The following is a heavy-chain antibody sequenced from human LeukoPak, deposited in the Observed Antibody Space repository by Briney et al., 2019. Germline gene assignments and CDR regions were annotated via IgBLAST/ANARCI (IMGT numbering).Heavy chain of an antibody. Sequence: SETLSLTCTVSGGSISSYYWSWIRQPPGKGLEWIGYIYYSGSTYYNPSLKSRVTISVDTSKNQFSLNLSSVTAADTAVYYCARSQDIIAVPAALPVRWGQGTLVTVSS. D-gene: IGHD2-2*01. CDR3: ARSQDIIAVPAALPVR. J-gene: IGHJ4*02. V-gene: IGHV4-59*12. CDR1: GGSISSYY. CDR2: IYYSGST.